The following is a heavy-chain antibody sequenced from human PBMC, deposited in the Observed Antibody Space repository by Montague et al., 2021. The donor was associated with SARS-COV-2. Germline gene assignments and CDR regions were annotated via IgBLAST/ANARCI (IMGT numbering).Heavy chain of an antibody. V-gene: IGHV4-59*01. D-gene: IGHD3-16*01. CDR3: AREAFGGVIDH. CDR1: GDSITSSF. J-gene: IGHJ4*02. CDR2: IYYGGST. Sequence: SETLSLTCTVSGDSITSSFWTWVRRPPGKGLEWSGYIYYGGSTNHTPSLKSRVTISVDVSKNQFSLNLSSVTAAATAVDYCAREAFGGVIDHWGQGTLVTVSS.